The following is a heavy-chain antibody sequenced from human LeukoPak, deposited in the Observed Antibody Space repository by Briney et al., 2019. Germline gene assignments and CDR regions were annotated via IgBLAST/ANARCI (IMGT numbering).Heavy chain of an antibody. Sequence: ASVKVSCKASGYTFTSYGLSWVRQAPGQGLEWMGWISTYNGNTNYAQKLQGRVTMTTDTSTSTTYMELRSLRSDDTAVYCCARDRGGSTSWFFDNWGQGTLVTVSS. CDR3: ARDRGGSTSWFFDN. V-gene: IGHV1-18*01. J-gene: IGHJ4*02. D-gene: IGHD2-2*01. CDR2: ISTYNGNT. CDR1: GYTFTSYG.